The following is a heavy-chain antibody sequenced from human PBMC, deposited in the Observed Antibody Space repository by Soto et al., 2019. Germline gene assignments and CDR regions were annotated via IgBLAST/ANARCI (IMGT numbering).Heavy chain of an antibody. CDR2: IRSKANNYAS. D-gene: IGHD3-3*01. CDR3: SRQASDFWSGKPQYYMDV. Sequence: EVQLVESGGGLVQPGGSLKLSCAASGFTFSGSAMHWVRQSSGKGLEWVGRIRSKANNYASAYGASVKGRFTISRDDSKNTAYLQMHSLKTEDPAVYYCSRQASDFWSGKPQYYMDVWGKVTTVTVSS. CDR1: GFTFSGSA. V-gene: IGHV3-73*01. J-gene: IGHJ6*03.